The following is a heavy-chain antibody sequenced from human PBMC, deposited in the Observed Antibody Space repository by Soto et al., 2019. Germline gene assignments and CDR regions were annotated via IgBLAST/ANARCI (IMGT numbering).Heavy chain of an antibody. Sequence: SETLSLTCTVAGNSLSSGGHYWSWSRQHPGKGLEWIGHIYDSVNTYYSPSLRSRVTISADMSKNQFSLNLRSVTAADTAVYYCARVDHRGYFAILTDYWGQGTLVTVSS. V-gene: IGHV4-31*03. J-gene: IGHJ4*02. D-gene: IGHD3-9*01. CDR3: ARVDHRGYFAILTDY. CDR2: IYDSVNT. CDR1: GNSLSSGGHY.